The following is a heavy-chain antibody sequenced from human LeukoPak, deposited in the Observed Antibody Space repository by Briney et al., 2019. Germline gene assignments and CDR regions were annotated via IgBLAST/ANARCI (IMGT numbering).Heavy chain of an antibody. J-gene: IGHJ5*02. D-gene: IGHD4-17*01. V-gene: IGHV4-31*03. CDR1: GGSISSGGYY. CDR2: IYYSGST. CDR3: ARGDYGDYENWFDH. Sequence: PSETLSLTCTVSGGSISSGGYYWSWLRQHPGKGLEWIGYIYYSGSTYYNPSLKSRVTISVDTSKNQFSLKLSSVTAADTAVYYCARGDYGDYENWFDHWGQGTLVTVSS.